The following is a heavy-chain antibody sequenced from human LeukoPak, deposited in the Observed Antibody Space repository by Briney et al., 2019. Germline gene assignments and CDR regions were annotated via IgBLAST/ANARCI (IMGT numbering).Heavy chain of an antibody. CDR3: ARDRDFWSGNYGMDV. Sequence: SETLSLTCTVSGGSISSGYYYWSWIRQPPRKGLEWIGYIFYSGSTDYNPSLKSRVTISLDTSQNQFSLKLSSVTAADTAVYYCARDRDFWSGNYGMDVWGQGTTVTVSS. D-gene: IGHD3-3*01. J-gene: IGHJ6*02. CDR1: GGSISSGYYY. CDR2: IFYSGST. V-gene: IGHV4-61*01.